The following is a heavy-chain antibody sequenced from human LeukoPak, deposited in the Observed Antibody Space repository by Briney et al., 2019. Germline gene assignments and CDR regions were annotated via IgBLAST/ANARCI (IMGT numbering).Heavy chain of an antibody. Sequence: SETLSLTCAVHGGSFSGYDWHWIRQPPGKGLEWIGEVNPSGNTNYNPSLKSRVTISVDTSKNQFSLNLSSVTAADTAVYYRARGVFDGSYFACWGQGTLVTVSS. V-gene: IGHV4-34*01. CDR2: VNPSGNT. CDR3: ARGVFDGSYFAC. D-gene: IGHD1-26*01. CDR1: GGSFSGYD. J-gene: IGHJ4*02.